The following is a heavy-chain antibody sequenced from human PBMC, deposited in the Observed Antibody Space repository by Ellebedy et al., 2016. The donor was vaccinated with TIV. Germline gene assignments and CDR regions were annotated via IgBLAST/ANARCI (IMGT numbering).Heavy chain of an antibody. D-gene: IGHD3-3*01. J-gene: IGHJ6*03. V-gene: IGHV3-7*01. Sequence: GESLKISXAASGFTFSSYAMSWVRQAPGKGLEWVANIKQDGSEKYYVDSVKGRFTISRDNAKNSLYLQMNSLRAEDTAVYYCARGLDFWSGYLGYYYYYMDVWGKGTTVTVSS. CDR3: ARGLDFWSGYLGYYYYYMDV. CDR1: GFTFSSYA. CDR2: IKQDGSEK.